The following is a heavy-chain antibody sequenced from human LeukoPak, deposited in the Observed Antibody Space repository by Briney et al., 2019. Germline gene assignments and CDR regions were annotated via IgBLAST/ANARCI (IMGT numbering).Heavy chain of an antibody. J-gene: IGHJ3*02. D-gene: IGHD3-22*01. Sequence: GGALRLSCVPSVFTFSSYGMHWVRQAPRKGGEGVAVIWYDGSNKYYADSVEGRFTITRDNSKYTLYLQMNSLRAEDTAVYYCAKDTLSDDSIGNDAFDIWGQGTMVTVSS. V-gene: IGHV3-33*06. CDR2: IWYDGSNK. CDR3: AKDTLSDDSIGNDAFDI. CDR1: VFTFSSYG.